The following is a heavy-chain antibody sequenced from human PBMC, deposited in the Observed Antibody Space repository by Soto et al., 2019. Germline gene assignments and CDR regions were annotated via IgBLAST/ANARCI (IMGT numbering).Heavy chain of an antibody. CDR3: AKDGWIQLAVVYFDY. V-gene: IGHV3-30*18. CDR1: GFTFSSYG. D-gene: IGHD5-18*01. Sequence: GGSLRLSCAASGFTFSSYGMHWVRQAPGKGLEWVAVISYDGSNKYYADSVKGRFTISRDNSKNTLYLQMNSLRAEDTAVYYCAKDGWIQLAVVYFDYWGQGTLVTVSS. CDR2: ISYDGSNK. J-gene: IGHJ4*02.